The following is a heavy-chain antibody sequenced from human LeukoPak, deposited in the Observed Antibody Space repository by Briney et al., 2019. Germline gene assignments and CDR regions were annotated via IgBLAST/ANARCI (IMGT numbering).Heavy chain of an antibody. J-gene: IGHJ4*02. D-gene: IGHD6-19*01. V-gene: IGHV1-69*13. CDR3: AKVPHSSGWYLYYFDY. CDR1: GGTFSSYA. Sequence: ASVKVSCKASGGTFSSYAISWVRQAPGQGLEWMGGIIPIFGTANYAQKFQGRVTITADESTSTAYMELSSLRSEDTAVYYCAKVPHSSGWYLYYFDYWGQGTLVTVSS. CDR2: IIPIFGTA.